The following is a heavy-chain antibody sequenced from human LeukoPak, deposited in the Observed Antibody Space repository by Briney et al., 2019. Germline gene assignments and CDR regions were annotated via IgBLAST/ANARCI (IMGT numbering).Heavy chain of an antibody. Sequence: SETLSLTCAVYGGSFSGYYWSWIRQPPGKGLEWIGEINHSGSTNYNPSLKSRVTISVDTSKNQFSLKLSSVTAADTAVYYCAGPLGYCSGGSCQGYIQHRCQGTLVTVSS. CDR3: AGPLGYCSGGSCQGYIQH. J-gene: IGHJ1*01. CDR2: INHSGST. CDR1: GGSFSGYY. D-gene: IGHD2-15*01. V-gene: IGHV4-34*01.